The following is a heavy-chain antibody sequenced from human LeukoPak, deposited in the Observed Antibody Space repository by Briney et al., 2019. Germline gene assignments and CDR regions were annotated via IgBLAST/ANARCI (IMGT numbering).Heavy chain of an antibody. Sequence: GGSLRLSCAASGFTFSSYWMSWVRQAPGKGLEWVANIKQDGSEKYYVDSVKGRFTISRDNAKNSLYLQMNSLRAEDTAVYYCARDRGYDFWSGYLHENWLDPRGQGTLVTVSS. CDR2: IKQDGSEK. J-gene: IGHJ5*02. V-gene: IGHV3-7*01. CDR1: GFTFSSYW. D-gene: IGHD3-3*01. CDR3: ARDRGYDFWSGYLHENWLDP.